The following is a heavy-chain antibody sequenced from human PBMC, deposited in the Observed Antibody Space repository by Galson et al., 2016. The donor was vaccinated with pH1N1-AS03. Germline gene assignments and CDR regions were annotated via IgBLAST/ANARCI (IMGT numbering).Heavy chain of an antibody. Sequence: SLRLSCAASGFILSSYWMSWVRQAPGKGLEWVANIKQDGSEKYYVDSVKGRFTISRDNAKNSLYLQMNSLRAEDTAVYYCARVLYCSGGSCYAGRRNWFDPWGQGTLVTVSS. CDR1: GFILSSYW. V-gene: IGHV3-7*03. D-gene: IGHD2-15*01. J-gene: IGHJ5*02. CDR2: IKQDGSEK. CDR3: ARVLYCSGGSCYAGRRNWFDP.